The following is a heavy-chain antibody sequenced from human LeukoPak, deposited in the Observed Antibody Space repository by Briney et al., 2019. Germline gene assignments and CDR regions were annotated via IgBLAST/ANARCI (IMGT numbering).Heavy chain of an antibody. V-gene: IGHV3-23*01. CDR3: AKPVTGSIFDY. CDR2: ISGSVGST. Sequence: GGSLRLSCAASGFTFSSYAMSWVRQAPGKGLEWVSAISGSVGSTYYADSVKGRFTISRDNSKSTLYLQMNSLRAEDTAVYYCAKPVTGSIFDYWGRGTLVTVSS. D-gene: IGHD6-19*01. J-gene: IGHJ4*02. CDR1: GFTFSSYA.